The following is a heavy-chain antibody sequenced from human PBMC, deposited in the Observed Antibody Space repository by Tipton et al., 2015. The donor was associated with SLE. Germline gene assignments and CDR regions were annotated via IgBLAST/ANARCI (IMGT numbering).Heavy chain of an antibody. D-gene: IGHD6-19*01. CDR1: GGSISSYY. J-gene: IGHJ2*01. CDR3: VKGGWFWNFDL. Sequence: TLSLTCTVSGGSISSYYWSWIRQPPGKGLEWIGEINHSGSTNYNPSLKSRVTISVDTSKNQFSLKLSSVTAADTAIYYCVKGGWFWNFDLWGRGTLVTVSS. V-gene: IGHV4-34*01. CDR2: INHSGST.